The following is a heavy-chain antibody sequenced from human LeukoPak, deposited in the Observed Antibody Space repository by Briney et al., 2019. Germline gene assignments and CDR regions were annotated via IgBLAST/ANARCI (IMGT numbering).Heavy chain of an antibody. Sequence: GGSLRLSCAASGLTFGDYAMSWVRQAPGMGLEWVSAISGSGGSTYDADSVKGRFTISRDNSKNTLYLQMNSLRAEDTAVYYCAKDWGATTPGGFDYWGQGTLVTVSS. J-gene: IGHJ4*02. CDR2: ISGSGGST. D-gene: IGHD1-26*01. CDR3: AKDWGATTPGGFDY. CDR1: GLTFGDYA. V-gene: IGHV3-23*01.